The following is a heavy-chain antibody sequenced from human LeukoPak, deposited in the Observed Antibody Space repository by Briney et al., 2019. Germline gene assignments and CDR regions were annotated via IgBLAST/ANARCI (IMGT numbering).Heavy chain of an antibody. CDR2: IYYSGST. V-gene: IGHV4-59*13. CDR3: ARVKLGVGIGVVTYYFDY. CDR1: GGSISSYY. D-gene: IGHD3-3*01. J-gene: IGHJ4*02. Sequence: SETLSLTCTVSGGSISSYYWSWIRQPPGKGLEWIGNIYYSGSTNYNPSLKSRVTISVDTSKNQFSLKLSSVTAADTAVYYCARVKLGVGIGVVTYYFDYWGQGTLVTVSS.